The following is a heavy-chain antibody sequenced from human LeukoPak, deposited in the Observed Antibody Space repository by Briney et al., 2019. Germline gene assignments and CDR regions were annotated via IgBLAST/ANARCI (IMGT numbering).Heavy chain of an antibody. D-gene: IGHD5-18*01. CDR2: IYYSGST. J-gene: IGHJ3*02. V-gene: IGHV4-39*01. CDR3: ASYSGDAFDI. Sequence: SETLSLTCTVSGGSISSSSYYWGWIRQPPGKGLEWIGSIYYSGSTYYNPSLKSRVTISVDTSKNQFSLKLRSVTAADTAVYYCASYSGDAFDIWGQGTMVTVSS. CDR1: GGSISSSSYY.